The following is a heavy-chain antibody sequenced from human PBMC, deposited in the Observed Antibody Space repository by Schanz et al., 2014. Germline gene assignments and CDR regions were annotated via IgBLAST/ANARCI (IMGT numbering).Heavy chain of an antibody. J-gene: IGHJ6*03. V-gene: IGHV4-28*01. CDR3: ARQGTTRFQYYMDV. D-gene: IGHD1-1*01. Sequence: QVQLQESGPGLVKPSDTLSLTCAVSGYSISRSNWWGWIRQPPGKGLEFIGYIYYSGNTYYNPSLKSRVTMSQDTSKNQSSLKLAFVTAADTAVYYCARQGTTRFQYYMDVWGKGTSVTVSS. CDR1: GYSISRSNW. CDR2: IYYSGNT.